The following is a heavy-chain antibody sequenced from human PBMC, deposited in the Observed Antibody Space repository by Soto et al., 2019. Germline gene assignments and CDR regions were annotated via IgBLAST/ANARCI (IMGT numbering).Heavy chain of an antibody. CDR2: ISYDGSKI. J-gene: IGHJ3*02. Sequence: PGGSLRLSCAGSGFTFSSHWMSWVRQAPGKGLEWVAVISYDGSKIYYADSVKGRFTISRDNSKNTLYLQVNSLTAEDTAVYFCARDGEDVLRNIPGDAFDIWGQGTMVTVSS. CDR3: ARDGEDVLRNIPGDAFDI. CDR1: GFTFSSHW. V-gene: IGHV3-30-3*01. D-gene: IGHD3-3*01.